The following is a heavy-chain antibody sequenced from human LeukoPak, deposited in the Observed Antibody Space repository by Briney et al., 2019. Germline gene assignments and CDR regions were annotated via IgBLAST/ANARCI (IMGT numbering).Heavy chain of an antibody. CDR1: GFTFSSYA. CDR3: AKVPVVVVAKFLYYFDY. CDR2: ISGSGGST. V-gene: IGHV3-23*01. Sequence: PGGSLRLSCAASGFTFSSYAMSWVRQAPGKGLEWVSGISGSGGSTYYAGSVKGRFTISRDDSKNTLYLQMNSLRAEDTAVYYCAKVPVVVVAKFLYYFDYWGQGTLVTVSS. J-gene: IGHJ4*02. D-gene: IGHD2-15*01.